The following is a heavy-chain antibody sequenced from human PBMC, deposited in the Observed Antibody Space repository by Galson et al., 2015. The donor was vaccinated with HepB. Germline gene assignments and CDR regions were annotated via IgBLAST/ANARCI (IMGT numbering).Heavy chain of an antibody. CDR1: GYTLTELS. Sequence: SVKVSCKVSGYTLTELSMHWVRQAPGKGLEWMGGFDPEDGETIYAQKFQGRVTMTEDTSTDTAYMELSSLRSEDTAVYYCAPLASYDYVWGTTYNWFDPWGQGTLVTVSS. V-gene: IGHV1-24*01. CDR2: FDPEDGET. CDR3: APLASYDYVWGTTYNWFDP. J-gene: IGHJ5*02. D-gene: IGHD3-16*01.